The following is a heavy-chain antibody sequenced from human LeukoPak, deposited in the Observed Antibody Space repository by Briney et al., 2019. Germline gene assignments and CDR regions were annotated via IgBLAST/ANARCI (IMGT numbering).Heavy chain of an antibody. D-gene: IGHD3-16*01. J-gene: IGHJ5*02. CDR1: VYTFSSYR. Sequence: GRSLRLSCAVSVYTFSSYRMHWVRQARGRGLEGVAVIWYDGSNKYYTDSVKGRFTISRDNSKNTLYLQMNSLRADDTAVDYCAKVYTVLGRPFDPWGQGTLVTVSS. CDR3: AKVYTVLGRPFDP. CDR2: IWYDGSNK. V-gene: IGHV3-33*06.